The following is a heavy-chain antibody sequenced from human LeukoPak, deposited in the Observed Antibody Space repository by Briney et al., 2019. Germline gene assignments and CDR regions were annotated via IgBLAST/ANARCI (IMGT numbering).Heavy chain of an antibody. D-gene: IGHD2-2*01. CDR3: AKTGSRHCSSTSCTLY. CDR1: GFTFSNHG. Sequence: GGSLRLSCAASGFTFSNHGMSWVRQAPGKGLEWVSGIRGSGFSTDYADSVKGRFTISRDNSKNTLYLQMNSLRAEDTAVYYCAKTGSRHCSSTSCTLYWGQGTLVTVSS. V-gene: IGHV3-23*01. J-gene: IGHJ4*02. CDR2: IRGSGFST.